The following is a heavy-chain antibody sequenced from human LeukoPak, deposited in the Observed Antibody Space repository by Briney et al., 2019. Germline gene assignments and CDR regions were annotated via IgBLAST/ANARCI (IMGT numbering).Heavy chain of an antibody. V-gene: IGHV3-11*06. CDR2: ISSSSTYT. CDR1: GFTFSDYY. J-gene: IGHJ3*02. D-gene: IGHD6-13*01. Sequence: GGSLRLSCAVSGFTFSDYYMSWIRQAPGKGLEWVSYISSSSTYTNYADSVKGRFTISRDNAKNSLYLQMNRLRAEDTAVYYCARVGSWQQLGAFDIWGQGTMVTVFS. CDR3: ARVGSWQQLGAFDI.